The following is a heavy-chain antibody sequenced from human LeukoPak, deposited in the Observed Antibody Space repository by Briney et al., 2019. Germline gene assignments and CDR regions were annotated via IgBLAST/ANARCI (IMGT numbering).Heavy chain of an antibody. V-gene: IGHV4-59*01. CDR2: IYYSGST. CDR1: GGSISSYY. D-gene: IGHD1-26*01. CDR3: ARVIVGATWGYYYYYYMDV. Sequence: SETLSLTCTVSGGSISSYYWSWIRQPPGKGLEWIGDIYYSGSTNYNPSLKSRVTISVDTSKNQYSLKLSSVTAADTAVYYCARVIVGATWGYYYYYYMDVWGKGTTVTVSS. J-gene: IGHJ6*03.